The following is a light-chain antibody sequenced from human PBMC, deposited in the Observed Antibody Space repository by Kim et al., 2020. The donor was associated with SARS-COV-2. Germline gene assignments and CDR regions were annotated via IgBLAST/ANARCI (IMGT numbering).Light chain of an antibody. J-gene: IGLJ2*01. CDR2: EDY. CDR1: KLGDKN. Sequence: SVSPGHTASITCSGDKLGDKNVCWYQQKPGQSPVLVIYEDYKRPSGIPERVSGSNSGNTATLTISGSQAMDEADYFCQAWDSSTVVFGGGTQLTVL. V-gene: IGLV3-1*01. CDR3: QAWDSSTVV.